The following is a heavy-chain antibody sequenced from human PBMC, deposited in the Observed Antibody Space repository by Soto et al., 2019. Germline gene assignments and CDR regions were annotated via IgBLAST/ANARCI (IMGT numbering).Heavy chain of an antibody. D-gene: IGHD1-26*01. V-gene: IGHV4-34*12. CDR2: IIHSEST. J-gene: IGHJ6*02. CDR1: GGSFSAYY. CDR3: ARQRPTDGRWEFANYYGMDV. Sequence: SETLSLTCAVYGGSFSAYYWSWVRQPPGKGRDWIGEIIHSESTKYNPSLKSRVTISVDTSKNQFSLKLSSVTAADTAVYYCARQRPTDGRWEFANYYGMDVWGQGTPVTVSS.